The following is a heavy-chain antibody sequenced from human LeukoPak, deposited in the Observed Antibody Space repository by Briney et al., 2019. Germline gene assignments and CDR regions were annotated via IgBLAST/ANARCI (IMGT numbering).Heavy chain of an antibody. D-gene: IGHD1-7*01. Sequence: SETLSLTCTVSGVSISGYYWNWIRQSPEKGLEWIGYIYYSGTINYNPSLKARVTMSIDTSKNQFSLKVSSVTAADTAVYYCAKSKSLGLQYFDNWGQGTLATVSS. J-gene: IGHJ4*02. CDR2: IYYSGTI. CDR1: GVSISGYY. V-gene: IGHV4-59*01. CDR3: AKSKSLGLQYFDN.